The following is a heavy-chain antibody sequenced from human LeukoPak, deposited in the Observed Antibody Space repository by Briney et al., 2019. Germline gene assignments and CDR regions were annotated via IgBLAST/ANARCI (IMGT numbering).Heavy chain of an antibody. CDR3: AGEMATIFRHAFDI. CDR1: GFTFSSYA. Sequence: GGSLRLSCAASGFTFSSYAMHWVREAPGKGVEYVSAISSNGGNTYYANSVKGRFTISRDNSKNTLYLQMGSLRAEDMAVYYCAGEMATIFRHAFDIWGQGTMVTVSS. J-gene: IGHJ3*02. V-gene: IGHV3-64*01. D-gene: IGHD5-24*01. CDR2: ISSNGGNT.